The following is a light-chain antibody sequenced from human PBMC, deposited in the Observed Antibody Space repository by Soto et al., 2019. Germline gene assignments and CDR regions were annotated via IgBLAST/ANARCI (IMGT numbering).Light chain of an antibody. CDR2: DVS. CDR3: CSYAGSAVV. J-gene: IGLJ2*01. V-gene: IGLV2-11*01. Sequence: QSALTQPRSVSGSPGQSVTISCTGTSSDVGGYNYVSWYQQHPGKAPKLMIYDVSKRPSGVPDRFSGDKSGNTASLTISGLQAEDEADYYCCSYAGSAVVCGGGTQLTVL. CDR1: SSDVGGYNY.